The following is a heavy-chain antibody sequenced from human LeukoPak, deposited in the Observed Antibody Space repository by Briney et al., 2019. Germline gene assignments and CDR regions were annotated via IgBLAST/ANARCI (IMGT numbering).Heavy chain of an antibody. CDR1: GFTFSTSW. J-gene: IGHJ4*02. CDR3: AREAYVAGYYFDA. D-gene: IGHD6-19*01. CDR2: VKHDGGEK. Sequence: GGSLRLSRASSGFTFSTSWMTWVRQAPGKGLEWVANVKHDGGEKYYVDSVKGRFTISRDNAKNSLYLQMNSLRDEDTAVYYCAREAYVAGYYFDAWGQGTLVTVSS. V-gene: IGHV3-7*01.